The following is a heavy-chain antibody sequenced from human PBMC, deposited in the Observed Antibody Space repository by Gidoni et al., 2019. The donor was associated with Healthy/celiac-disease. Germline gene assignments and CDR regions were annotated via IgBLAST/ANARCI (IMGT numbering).Heavy chain of an antibody. CDR3: ARWGRTTGTTERFSFDY. V-gene: IGHV5-51*03. CDR2: IYPGDSDT. D-gene: IGHD1-1*01. Sequence: EVQLVQSGAAVKKPGESLKISCKGSGYSFTSYWIGWVRQMPGKGLEWMGIIYPGDSDTRYSPSFQGQVTISADKSISTAYLQWSSLKASDTAMYYCARWGRTTGTTERFSFDYWGQGTLVTVSS. CDR1: GYSFTSYW. J-gene: IGHJ4*02.